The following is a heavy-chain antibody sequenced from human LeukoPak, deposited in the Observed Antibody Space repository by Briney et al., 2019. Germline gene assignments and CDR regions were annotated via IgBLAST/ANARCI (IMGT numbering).Heavy chain of an antibody. CDR3: ARLPAYYYDSSGYYPFDY. D-gene: IGHD3-22*01. Sequence: PSETLSLTCTVSGGSISSYYWSWIRQPPGKGLEWIGYIYYSGSTNYNPSLKSRVTISVDTSKNQFSLKLSSVTAADTAVYYCARLPAYYYDSSGYYPFDYWGQGTLVTVSS. V-gene: IGHV4-59*12. CDR1: GGSISSYY. J-gene: IGHJ4*02. CDR2: IYYSGST.